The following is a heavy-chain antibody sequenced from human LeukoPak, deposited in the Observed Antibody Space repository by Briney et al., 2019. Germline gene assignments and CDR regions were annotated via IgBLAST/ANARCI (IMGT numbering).Heavy chain of an antibody. D-gene: IGHD6-19*01. J-gene: IGHJ4*02. CDR3: ARVGGGSGWYDVDY. V-gene: IGHV1-2*02. CDR2: INPNSGGT. CDR1: GYTFTGYY. Sequence: ASVKVSCKASGYTFTGYYMHWVRQAPGQGLEWMGWINPNSGGTNYAQKFQGRVTMTRDTSISTAYVELSRLRSDDTAVYYCARVGGGSGWYDVDYWSQGTLVTVSS.